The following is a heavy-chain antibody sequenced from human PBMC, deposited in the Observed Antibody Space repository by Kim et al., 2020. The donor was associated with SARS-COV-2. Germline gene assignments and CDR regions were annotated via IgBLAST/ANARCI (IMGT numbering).Heavy chain of an antibody. Sequence: GGSLRLSCAASGFTFSDHYMDWVRQAPGKGLEWVGRSRNKANSYTADYAASLKGRVTISRDDSKHLLYLQMNSLKTEDTAVYYCAILARLSSALDLWGQGTMVTVSS. J-gene: IGHJ3*01. V-gene: IGHV3-72*01. D-gene: IGHD6-19*01. CDR2: SRNKANSYTA. CDR3: AILARLSSALDL. CDR1: GFTFSDHY.